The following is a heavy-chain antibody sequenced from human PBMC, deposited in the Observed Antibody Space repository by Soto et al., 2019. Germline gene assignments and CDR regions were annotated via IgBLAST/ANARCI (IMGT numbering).Heavy chain of an antibody. J-gene: IGHJ6*02. CDR2: IIPLFGTT. Sequence: QVQLVQSGAEVKKPGSAVKVSCKAYGGAFSSVDISWVRQAPGQGLDWMGGIIPLFGTTNYAEKFQGRGTITADASTSTAFMELSSLTSEDTAVYYCVRGLTEGYYGVEVWGQGTTVIVSS. V-gene: IGHV1-69*01. D-gene: IGHD2-15*01. CDR3: VRGLTEGYYGVEV. CDR1: GGAFSSVD.